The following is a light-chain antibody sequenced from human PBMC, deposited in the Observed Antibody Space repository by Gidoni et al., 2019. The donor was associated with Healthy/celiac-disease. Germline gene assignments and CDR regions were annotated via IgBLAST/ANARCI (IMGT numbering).Light chain of an antibody. Sequence: DIQMTQSPSSLSASVGDRVTITCRASQSISSYLYLYQQKTGKAPKLRIYAASSLQRGVPSMFSGSGSGTDFTLTISSLQPEDFATYYGQQSYSTPLTFGGGTKVEIK. J-gene: IGKJ4*01. V-gene: IGKV1-39*01. CDR3: QQSYSTPLT. CDR1: QSISSY. CDR2: AAS.